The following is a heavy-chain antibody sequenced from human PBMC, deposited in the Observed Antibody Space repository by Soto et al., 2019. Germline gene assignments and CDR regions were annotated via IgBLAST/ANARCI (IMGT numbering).Heavy chain of an antibody. D-gene: IGHD2-2*01. CDR2: ISYDGSNK. CDR1: GFTFSSYG. J-gene: IGHJ4*02. CDR3: AKDPDIVVVPAAMTFFDY. V-gene: IGHV3-30*18. Sequence: GGSLRLSCAASGFTFSSYGMHWVRQAPGKGLEWVAVISYDGSNKYYADSVKGRFTISRDNSKNTLYLQMNSLRAEDTAVYYCAKDPDIVVVPAAMTFFDYWGQGTLVTVSS.